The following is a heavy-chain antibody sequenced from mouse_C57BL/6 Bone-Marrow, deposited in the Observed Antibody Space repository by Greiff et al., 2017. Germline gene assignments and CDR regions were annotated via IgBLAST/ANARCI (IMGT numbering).Heavy chain of an antibody. CDR2: ISSGSSTI. Sequence: EVQLVESGGGLVKPGGSLKLSCAASGFTFSDYGMHWVRQAPEKGLEWVAYISSGSSTIYYADTVKGRFTISRNNAKNTLFLQMTSLRSEETAMYYCARQGLRAMDYWGQGTSVTVSS. CDR1: GFTFSDYG. V-gene: IGHV5-17*01. D-gene: IGHD3-3*01. J-gene: IGHJ4*01. CDR3: ARQGLRAMDY.